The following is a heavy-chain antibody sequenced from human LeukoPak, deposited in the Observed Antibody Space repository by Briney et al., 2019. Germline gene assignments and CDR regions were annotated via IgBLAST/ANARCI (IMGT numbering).Heavy chain of an antibody. CDR3: AREFDSSGLDY. CDR2: IYYSGST. J-gene: IGHJ4*02. D-gene: IGHD3-22*01. Sequence: PSETLSLTCAVYGGSFSGYYWSWIRQPPGKGLEWIGYIYYSGSTNYNPSLKSRVTISVDTSKNQFSLKLSSVTAADTAVYYCAREFDSSGLDYWGQGTLVTVSS. V-gene: IGHV4-59*01. CDR1: GGSFSGYY.